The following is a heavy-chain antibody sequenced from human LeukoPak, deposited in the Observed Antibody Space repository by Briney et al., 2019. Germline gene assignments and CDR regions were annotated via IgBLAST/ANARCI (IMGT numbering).Heavy chain of an antibody. CDR2: IHYSGST. V-gene: IGHV4-59*01. CDR3: ARHQRGNSDAFDT. J-gene: IGHJ3*02. Sequence: SETLSLTCTVSGGSISSYYWSWIRQPPGKGLEWIGYIHYSGSTNYKSSLKSRVTMSLDTSKNQFPLKLTSVTAADTAVYYCARHQRGNSDAFDTWGRGTMVTVSS. D-gene: IGHD4-23*01. CDR1: GGSISSYY.